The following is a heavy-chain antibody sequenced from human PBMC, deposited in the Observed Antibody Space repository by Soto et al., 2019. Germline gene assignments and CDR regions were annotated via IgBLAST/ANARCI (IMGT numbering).Heavy chain of an antibody. Sequence: PGGSLRLSCAASGITFSSYGMHWVRQAPGKGLEWVAVISYDGSNKYYADSVKGRFTISRDNSKNTLYLQMNSLRAEDTAVYYCAKDRRGDYWGQGTLVTVSS. J-gene: IGHJ4*02. V-gene: IGHV3-30*18. CDR2: ISYDGSNK. CDR1: GITFSSYG. CDR3: AKDRRGDY.